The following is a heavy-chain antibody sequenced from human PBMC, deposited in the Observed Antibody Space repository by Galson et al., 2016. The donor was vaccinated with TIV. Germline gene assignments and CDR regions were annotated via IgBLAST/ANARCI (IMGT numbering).Heavy chain of an antibody. J-gene: IGHJ5*02. Sequence: SLRLSCAVSGFTFSNAWMTWVRQAPGRGLEWVGRIKSKPDGATKAYAAPVKGRFSISRDDSKDTVYLQMNNLKTEDTALYFCTTDLGYCLTTSCSLGLDPWGQGTLVTVSS. CDR2: IKSKPDGATK. V-gene: IGHV3-15*01. D-gene: IGHD2-2*01. CDR1: GFTFSNAW. CDR3: TTDLGYCLTTSCSLGLDP.